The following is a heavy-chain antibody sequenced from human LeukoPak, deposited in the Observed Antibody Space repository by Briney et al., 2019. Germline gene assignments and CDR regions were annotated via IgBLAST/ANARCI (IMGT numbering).Heavy chain of an antibody. J-gene: IGHJ4*02. D-gene: IGHD3/OR15-3a*01. CDR2: IYYSGNT. Sequence: SETLSLTCTVSGGSISSYYWGWIRQPPGKGLEWIGRIYYSGNTYYNASLKSQVSISIDTSKNQFSLRLTSVTAADTAVYYCARQTGSGLFILPGGQGTLVTVSS. CDR3: ARQTGSGLFILP. V-gene: IGHV4-39*01. CDR1: GGSISSYY.